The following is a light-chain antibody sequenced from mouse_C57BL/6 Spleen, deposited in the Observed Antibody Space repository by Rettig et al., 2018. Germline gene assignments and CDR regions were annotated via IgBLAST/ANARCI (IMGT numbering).Light chain of an antibody. CDR1: QNVRTA. CDR3: LQHWNYYT. J-gene: IGKJ2*01. CDR2: LAS. V-gene: IGKV6-14*01. Sequence: DIVMTQSQKFMSTSVGDRVSITCKASQNVRTAVAWYQQKPGQSPKALIYLASNRHTGVPDRFTGSGSGTDFTLTISNVQSEDLADYFCLQHWNYYTFG.